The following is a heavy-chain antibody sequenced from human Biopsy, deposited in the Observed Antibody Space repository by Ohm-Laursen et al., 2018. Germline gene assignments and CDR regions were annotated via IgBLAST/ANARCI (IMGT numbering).Heavy chain of an antibody. D-gene: IGHD3-22*01. CDR3: ARAPKFYYDIRDYYDTPFDI. J-gene: IGHJ3*02. V-gene: IGHV1-18*01. CDR1: GYTFTIYG. CDR2: ISGYTGNP. Sequence: ASVKASCNASGYTFTIYGITWVRHAPGQGLQWVGWISGYTGNPNFAHNLRDRVTLTADTSTSTAYMELRSLRSDDTAVYYCARAPKFYYDIRDYYDTPFDIWGQGTMVTVSP.